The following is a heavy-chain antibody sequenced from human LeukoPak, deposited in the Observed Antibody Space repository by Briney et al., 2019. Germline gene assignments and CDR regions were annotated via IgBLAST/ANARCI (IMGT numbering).Heavy chain of an antibody. V-gene: IGHV3-64*04. CDR3: ARCLRSSGYDGDAFDI. Sequence: SGGSLRLSCSASGFTFSSYAMHWVRQAPGKGLEYVSAVSGNGGSTYYADSVKGRFTISRDNSKNTLYLQMNSLRAEDTAVYYCARCLRSSGYDGDAFDIWGLGTMVTVSS. CDR1: GFTFSSYA. CDR2: VSGNGGST. D-gene: IGHD3-22*01. J-gene: IGHJ3*02.